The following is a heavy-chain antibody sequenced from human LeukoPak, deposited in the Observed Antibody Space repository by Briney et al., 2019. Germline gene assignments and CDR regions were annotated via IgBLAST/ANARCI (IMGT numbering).Heavy chain of an antibody. CDR2: ISGSGGST. CDR1: GFTFSSYG. Sequence: GGSLRLSCAASGFTFSSYGMSWVRQAPGKGLEWVSAISGSGGSTYYADSVKGRFTISRDNSKNTLYLQMNSLRAEDTAVYYCAKVGQDGYNPIDYWGQGTLVTVSS. J-gene: IGHJ4*02. CDR3: AKVGQDGYNPIDY. V-gene: IGHV3-23*01. D-gene: IGHD5-24*01.